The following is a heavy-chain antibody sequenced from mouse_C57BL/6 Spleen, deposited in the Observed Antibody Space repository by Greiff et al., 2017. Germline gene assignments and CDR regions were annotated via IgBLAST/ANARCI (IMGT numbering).Heavy chain of an antibody. Sequence: VQLQQSGSELRSPGSSVKLSCTDFDSEVFPIAYMSWVRQKPGHGFEWIGGILPSIGRTIYGEKFEDKATLDADTVTNTAYLELNSLTSEDSAIYYCARSDSNNYAMDYWGQGTSVTVSS. V-gene: IGHV15-2*01. J-gene: IGHJ4*01. CDR2: ILPSIGRT. CDR1: DSEVFPIAY. D-gene: IGHD2-5*01. CDR3: ARSDSNNYAMDY.